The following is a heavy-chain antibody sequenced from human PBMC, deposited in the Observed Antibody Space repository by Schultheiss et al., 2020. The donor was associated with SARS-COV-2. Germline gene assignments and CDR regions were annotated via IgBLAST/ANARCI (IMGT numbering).Heavy chain of an antibody. CDR1: GGSISSYY. Sequence: SQTLSLTCTVSGGSISSYYWSWIRQPPGKGLEWIGYIYYSGSTNYNPSLKSRVTISVDTSKNQFSLKLTSVTAADTAVYYCARSSSWSSYFFDYWGQGTLVTVSS. V-gene: IGHV4-59*12. CDR2: IYYSGST. D-gene: IGHD6-6*01. CDR3: ARSSSWSSYFFDY. J-gene: IGHJ4*02.